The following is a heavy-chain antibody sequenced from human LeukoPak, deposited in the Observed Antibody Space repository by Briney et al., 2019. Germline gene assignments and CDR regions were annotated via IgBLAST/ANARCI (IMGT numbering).Heavy chain of an antibody. CDR1: RGSISSYY. CDR2: IYYSGST. D-gene: IGHD2/OR15-2a*01. CDR3: ARRYYYNWFDP. Sequence: SETLSLTCTVSRGSISSYYWGWIRQPPGKGLEWIGSIYYSGSTYYNPSLKSRVTISVDTSKNQFSLKLSSVTAADTAVYYCARRYYYNWFDPWGQGTLVTVSS. V-gene: IGHV4-39*01. J-gene: IGHJ5*02.